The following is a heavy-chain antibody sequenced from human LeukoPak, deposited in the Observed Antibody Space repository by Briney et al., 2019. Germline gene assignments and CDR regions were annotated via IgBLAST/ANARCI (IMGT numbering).Heavy chain of an antibody. J-gene: IGHJ3*02. CDR1: GGSISSHY. V-gene: IGHV4-59*11. CDR3: ARDGYYDSSGYIAFDI. Sequence: PSETLSLTCTVSGGSISSHYWSWIRQPPGKGLEWIGYIYYSGSTNYNPSLKSRVTISVDTSKNQFSLKLSSVTAADTAVYYCARDGYYDSSGYIAFDIWGQGTMVTVSS. D-gene: IGHD3-22*01. CDR2: IYYSGST.